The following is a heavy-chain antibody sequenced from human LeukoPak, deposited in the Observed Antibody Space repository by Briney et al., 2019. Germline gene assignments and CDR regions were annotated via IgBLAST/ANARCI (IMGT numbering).Heavy chain of an antibody. V-gene: IGHV3-20*04. CDR2: INWNGGST. CDR1: GFTFDDYG. J-gene: IGHJ4*02. D-gene: IGHD3-10*01. CDR3: ARDSRYYYGSGSYSY. Sequence: GGSLRLSCAASGFTFDDYGMSWVRQAPGKGLEWVSGINWNGGSTGYADSVKGRFTISGDNAKNSLYLQMNSLRAEDTALYYCARDSRYYYGSGSYSYWGQGTLVTVSS.